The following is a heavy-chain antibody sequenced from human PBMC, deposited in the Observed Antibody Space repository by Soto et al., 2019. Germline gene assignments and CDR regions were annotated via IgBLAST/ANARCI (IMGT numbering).Heavy chain of an antibody. J-gene: IGHJ4*02. CDR2: IYYSGST. D-gene: IGHD6-19*01. V-gene: IGHV4-59*01. Sequence: SETLSLTCTVSGGSISSYYWSWIRQPPGKGLEWIGYIYYSGSTNYNPSLKSRVTISVDTSKNQFSLKLSSVTAADTAVYYCARDTAVAGGGSFDYWGQGTLVTVSS. CDR1: GGSISSYY. CDR3: ARDTAVAGGGSFDY.